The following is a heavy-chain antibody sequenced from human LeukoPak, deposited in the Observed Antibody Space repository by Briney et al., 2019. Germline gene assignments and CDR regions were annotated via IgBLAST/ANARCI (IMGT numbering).Heavy chain of an antibody. CDR2: IYPGDSNT. CDR3: ARSSSSSWYEGYSDY. J-gene: IGHJ4*02. CDR1: GYSFTSYW. D-gene: IGHD6-13*01. Sequence: GESLKISCKGSGYSFTSYWIGWVRQMPGKGLEWMGIIYPGDSNTRYSPSFQGQVTISADKSISTAYLQWSSLKASDTAMYYCARSSSSSWYEGYSDYWGQGTLVTVSS. V-gene: IGHV5-51*01.